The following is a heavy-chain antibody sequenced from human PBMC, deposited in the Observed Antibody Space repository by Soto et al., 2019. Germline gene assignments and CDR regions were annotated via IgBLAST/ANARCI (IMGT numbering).Heavy chain of an antibody. CDR3: VRASWNYYYYGMDI. CDR1: GYSFTSYW. V-gene: IGHV5-51*01. D-gene: IGHD1-1*01. Sequence: LGESLKISCKGSGYSFTSYWIGWVRQMPGKGLEWMGIIYPGDSDTRYSPSFQGRVTISRDDSKNTAYLQMNSLKTEDTAVYYCVRASWNYYYYGMDIWGQGTTVTVSS. CDR2: IYPGDSDT. J-gene: IGHJ6*02.